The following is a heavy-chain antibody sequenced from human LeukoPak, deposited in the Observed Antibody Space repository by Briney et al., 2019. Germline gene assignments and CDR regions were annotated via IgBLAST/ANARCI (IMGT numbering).Heavy chain of an antibody. CDR3: ARGGGVVGATFGY. CDR2: IYCSGST. Sequence: KPSETLSLTCTVSGGSISSYYSSWIRQPPGKGLEWIGYIYCSGSTNYNPSLKSRVTISVDTSKNQFSLKLSSVTAADTAVYYCARGGGVVGATFGYWGQGTLVTVSS. CDR1: GGSISSYY. D-gene: IGHD1-26*01. J-gene: IGHJ4*02. V-gene: IGHV4-59*01.